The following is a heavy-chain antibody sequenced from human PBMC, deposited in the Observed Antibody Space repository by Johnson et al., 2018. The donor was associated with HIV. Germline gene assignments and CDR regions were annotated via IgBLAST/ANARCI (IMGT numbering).Heavy chain of an antibody. Sequence: EMQLVESGGGVVRPGGSLRLSCAASGFTFDDYGMSWVRKAPGKGLEWVSGINWNSGSIGYVDSVKGRFTISRDNAKNSLYLQMNSLRPEDTALYYCAKDLLESHLGGSASDIWGQGTMVTVSS. CDR1: GFTFDDYG. D-gene: IGHD3-10*01. J-gene: IGHJ3*02. CDR3: AKDLLESHLGGSASDI. V-gene: IGHV3-20*04. CDR2: INWNSGSI.